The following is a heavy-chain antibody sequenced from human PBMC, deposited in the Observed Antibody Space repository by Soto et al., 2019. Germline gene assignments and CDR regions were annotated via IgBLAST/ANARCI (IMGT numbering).Heavy chain of an antibody. CDR3: ARAGGLLWFGELPFDY. CDR2: INHSGST. D-gene: IGHD3-10*01. V-gene: IGHV4-34*01. Sequence: QVQLQQWGVGLLKPSETLSLTCAVYGGSFSGYYWSWIRQPPGKGLEWIGEINHSGSTNYNPSLKSRVTISVDTSKNQFSLKLSSVTAADTAVYYCARAGGLLWFGELPFDYWGQGTLVTVSS. J-gene: IGHJ4*02. CDR1: GGSFSGYY.